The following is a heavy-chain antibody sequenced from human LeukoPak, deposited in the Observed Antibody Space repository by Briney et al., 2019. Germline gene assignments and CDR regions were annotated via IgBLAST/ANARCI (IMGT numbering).Heavy chain of an antibody. Sequence: GGALRLSCAASGFTFSNAWMSWVRQAPGKGLEWVGRIKSKTDGGTTDYAAPVKGRFTISRDDSKNTLYLQMSSLKTEDTAVYYCTTGVSGSSSWFDYWGQGTLVTVSS. CDR3: TTGVSGSSSWFDY. D-gene: IGHD6-13*01. J-gene: IGHJ4*02. CDR1: GFTFSNAW. CDR2: IKSKTDGGTT. V-gene: IGHV3-15*01.